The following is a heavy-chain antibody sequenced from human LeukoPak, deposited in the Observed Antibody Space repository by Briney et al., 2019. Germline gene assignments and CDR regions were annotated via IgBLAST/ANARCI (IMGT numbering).Heavy chain of an antibody. CDR3: ARERNYGDYGNAFDV. Sequence: ASVKVSCKASGYTFTDYYIRWMRQAPGQGLEWMGWINPKRGVTTYAQKFQGRVTMTRDTSITTAYMELTRLRSDDTTIYYCARERNYGDYGNAFDVWGQGTEVTVSS. CDR2: INPKRGVT. V-gene: IGHV1-2*02. D-gene: IGHD4-17*01. J-gene: IGHJ3*01. CDR1: GYTFTDYY.